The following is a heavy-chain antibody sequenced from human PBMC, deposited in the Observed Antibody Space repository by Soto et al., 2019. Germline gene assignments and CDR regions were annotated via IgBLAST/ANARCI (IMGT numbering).Heavy chain of an antibody. V-gene: IGHV1-69*01. CDR1: GGTFSSYA. D-gene: IGHD6-19*01. Sequence: QVQLVQSGAEVKKPGSSVKVSCKASGGTFSSYAISWVRQAPGQGLEWMGGIIPIFGTANYAQKFQGRATITADESTSTAYMELSSLRSEDTAVYYCARAPEPDSGWFYYFDYWGQGTLVTVSS. J-gene: IGHJ4*02. CDR3: ARAPEPDSGWFYYFDY. CDR2: IIPIFGTA.